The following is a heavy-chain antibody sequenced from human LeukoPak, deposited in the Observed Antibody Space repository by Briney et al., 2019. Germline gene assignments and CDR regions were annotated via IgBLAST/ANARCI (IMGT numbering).Heavy chain of an antibody. Sequence: GGSLRLSCAASGFTFSSYGMHWVRQAPGNGLEWVAVISYDGSNKYYADSVKGRFTISRDNSKNTLYLQMNSLRAEDTAVYYCARSRNYDFWSGAKYYFDYWGQGTLVTVSS. CDR2: ISYDGSNK. D-gene: IGHD3-3*01. V-gene: IGHV3-30*03. CDR3: ARSRNYDFWSGAKYYFDY. J-gene: IGHJ4*02. CDR1: GFTFSSYG.